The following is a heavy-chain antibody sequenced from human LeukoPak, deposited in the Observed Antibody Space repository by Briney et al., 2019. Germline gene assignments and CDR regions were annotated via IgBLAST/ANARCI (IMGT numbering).Heavy chain of an antibody. CDR2: IYYSGST. CDR3: ARGVEMATTHNYYYYYYMDV. V-gene: IGHV4-59*01. D-gene: IGHD5-24*01. CDR1: GGSISSYY. Sequence: SETLSLTCTVSGGSISSYYWSWIRQPPGKGLEWIGYIYYSGSTNYNPSLKSRVTISVDTSKNQFSLKLSSVTAADTAVYYCARGVEMATTHNYYYYYYMDVWGKGTTVTVSS. J-gene: IGHJ6*03.